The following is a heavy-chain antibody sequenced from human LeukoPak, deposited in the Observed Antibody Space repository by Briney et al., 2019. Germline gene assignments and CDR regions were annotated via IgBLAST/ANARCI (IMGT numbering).Heavy chain of an antibody. V-gene: IGHV3-15*01. D-gene: IGHD3-22*01. J-gene: IGHJ4*02. CDR3: TTTGSKYFYDTSLSY. CDR2: IKSKTDGGTT. Sequence: AGGSLRLSCAASGFTFTNAWMTWVRQAPGKGLEWVGRIKSKTDGGTTDYAAAVKGRFTISRDDSKNTLFLQMNSLKTEDTAVYNCTTTGSKYFYDTSLSYWGQGTLVTVSS. CDR1: GFTFTNAW.